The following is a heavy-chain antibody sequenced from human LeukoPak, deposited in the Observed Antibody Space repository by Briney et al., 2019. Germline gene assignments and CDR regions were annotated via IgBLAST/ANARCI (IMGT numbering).Heavy chain of an antibody. D-gene: IGHD5-18*01. J-gene: IGHJ6*03. CDR1: GYFISSGYY. CDR3: ARVDGYSYGYPYYYYYYYMDV. CDR2: IYHSGST. Sequence: SETLSLLCTVSGYFISSGYYWGWIRQPPGKGLEWIGSIYHSGSTYYNPSLKSRVTISVDTSKNQFSLKLSSVTAADTAVYYCARVDGYSYGYPYYYYYYYMDVWGKGTTVTVSS. V-gene: IGHV4-38-2*02.